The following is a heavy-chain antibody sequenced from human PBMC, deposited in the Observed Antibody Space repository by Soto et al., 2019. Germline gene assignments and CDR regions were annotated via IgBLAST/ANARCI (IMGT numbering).Heavy chain of an antibody. V-gene: IGHV1-46*01. J-gene: IGHJ4*02. CDR3: TRAEEMATIRFEH. CDR2: INPTGGPT. Sequence: ASVKVSFKASGYTFAFYFIHWLRQAPGHGLEWMGTINPTGGPTSYAQKFQGRVTMTRDTSTNTVYMELTSLTYDDTAVYYCTRAEEMATIRFEHWGQGTLVTVSS. CDR1: GYTFAFYF.